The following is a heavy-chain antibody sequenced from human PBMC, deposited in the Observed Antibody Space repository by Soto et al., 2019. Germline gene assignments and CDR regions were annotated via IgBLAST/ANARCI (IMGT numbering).Heavy chain of an antibody. V-gene: IGHV3-23*01. Sequence: EVQLLESGGGLVQPGGSLRLSCVVSGFTFSNYGMNWVRQAPGKGLEWVSGISRSGGDTYYVDSVRGRFTISRDNSKNTLYLQMDSLRAEDTAVYYCAKDMDAFWSGYYLRGYFDLWGRCTLVTVS. D-gene: IGHD3-3*01. CDR3: AKDMDAFWSGYYLRGYFDL. CDR2: ISRSGGDT. CDR1: GFTFSNYG. J-gene: IGHJ2*01.